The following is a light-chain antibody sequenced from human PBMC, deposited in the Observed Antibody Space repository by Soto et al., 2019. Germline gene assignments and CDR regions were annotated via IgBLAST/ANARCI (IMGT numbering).Light chain of an antibody. V-gene: IGKV3-20*01. Sequence: EIVLTQSPGTLCLSPGERATLSCWASQSISSNYLAWYQQKPGQAPRLLIYGASSRATGISDRCSGSGSGKDFTLTISRLEPEDFAVYYCQQYGSSPRPFGQGTKGEIK. J-gene: IGKJ2*01. CDR2: GAS. CDR3: QQYGSSPRP. CDR1: QSISSNY.